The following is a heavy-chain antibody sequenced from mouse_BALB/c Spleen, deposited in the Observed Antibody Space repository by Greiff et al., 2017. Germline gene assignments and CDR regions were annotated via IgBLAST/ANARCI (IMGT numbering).Heavy chain of an antibody. CDR3: ARGRDYGSSAMDY. D-gene: IGHD1-1*01. CDR2: ISSGGST. V-gene: IGHV5-6-5*01. Sequence: DVHLVESGGGLVKPGGSLKLSCAASGFTFSSYAMSWVRQTPEKRLEWVASISSGGSTYYPDSVKGRFTISRDNARNILYLQMSSLRSEDTAMYYCARGRDYGSSAMDYWGQGTSVTVSS. CDR1: GFTFSSYA. J-gene: IGHJ4*01.